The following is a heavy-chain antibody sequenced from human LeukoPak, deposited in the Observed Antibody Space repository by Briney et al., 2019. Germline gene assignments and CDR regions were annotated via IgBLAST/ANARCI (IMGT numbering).Heavy chain of an antibody. V-gene: IGHV5-51*01. Sequence: GESLKISCKGSGYSFTSYWIGWVRQMPGKGLEWMGIIYPGDSDTRYSPSFQGQVTISADKSISTAYLQWSSLKASDTAMYYCARPYCSGGSCYRFFDYWGQGTLVTVSS. CDR3: ARPYCSGGSCYRFFDY. J-gene: IGHJ4*02. CDR1: GYSFTSYW. CDR2: IYPGDSDT. D-gene: IGHD2-15*01.